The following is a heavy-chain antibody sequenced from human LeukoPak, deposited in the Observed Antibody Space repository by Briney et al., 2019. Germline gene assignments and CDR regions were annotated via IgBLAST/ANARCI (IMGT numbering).Heavy chain of an antibody. V-gene: IGHV4-59*12. CDR1: GGSLSTYY. CDR2: IYYTGST. D-gene: IGHD4-23*01. J-gene: IGHJ3*02. Sequence: PSETLSLTCTVSGGSLSTYYWSWIRQPPGKGREWIACIYYTGSTNYNPSLKSRGTMSVDTSKNQFSLRLTSVTAADTAVYYCARGSITVVPAFDIWGQGTVVTVSS. CDR3: ARGSITVVPAFDI.